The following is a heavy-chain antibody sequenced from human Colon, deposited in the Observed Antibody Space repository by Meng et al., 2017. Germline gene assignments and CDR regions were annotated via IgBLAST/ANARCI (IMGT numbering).Heavy chain of an antibody. CDR1: GFTFSSYG. D-gene: IGHD1-26*01. CDR2: TSGDGSIK. V-gene: IGHV3-30*18. J-gene: IGHJ4*02. Sequence: VQLVESGGGLVQPGGSLRRSCAASGFTFSSYGMHWVRQAPGKGLEWVVVTSGDGSIKVYADSVKGRFTISRDNSKNTLFLQMDSLRAEDTAVYYCAKGRDTGSHYVPYFDYWGQGALVTVSS. CDR3: AKGRDTGSHYVPYFDY.